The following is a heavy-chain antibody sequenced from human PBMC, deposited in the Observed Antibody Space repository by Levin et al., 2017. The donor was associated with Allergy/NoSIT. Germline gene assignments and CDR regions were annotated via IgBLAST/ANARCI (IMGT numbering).Heavy chain of an antibody. V-gene: IGHV4-34*01. Sequence: SETLSLTCAVYGGSFSGYYWSWIRQPPGKGLEWIGEINHSGSTNYNPSLKSRVTISVDTSKNQFSLKLSSVTAADTAVYYCARRYRYCSGGSCYRGYYDYYMDVWGKGTTVTVSS. J-gene: IGHJ6*03. D-gene: IGHD2-15*01. CDR3: ARRYRYCSGGSCYRGYYDYYMDV. CDR2: INHSGST. CDR1: GGSFSGYY.